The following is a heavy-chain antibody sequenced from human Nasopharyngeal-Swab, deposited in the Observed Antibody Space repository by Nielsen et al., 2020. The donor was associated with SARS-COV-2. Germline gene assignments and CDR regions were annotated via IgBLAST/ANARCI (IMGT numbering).Heavy chain of an antibody. CDR2: INGSGGST. D-gene: IGHD1-1*01. CDR1: GFTFSSYA. J-gene: IGHJ4*02. V-gene: IGHV3-23*01. Sequence: GESLKISCAASGFTFSSYAMSWVRQAPGKGLEWVSAINGSGGSTYYADSVKGRFTISRDNSKNTLYLQMNSLRAEDTAVYYCAKYTKVGGTGTTSPTYDYWGQGTLVTVSS. CDR3: AKYTKVGGTGTTSPTYDY.